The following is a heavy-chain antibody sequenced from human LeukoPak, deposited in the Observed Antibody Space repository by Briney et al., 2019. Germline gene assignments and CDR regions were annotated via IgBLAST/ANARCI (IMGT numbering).Heavy chain of an antibody. D-gene: IGHD6-13*01. CDR1: GGSFSGYY. V-gene: IGHV4-34*01. Sequence: PSETLSLTCAVYGGSFSGYYWSWIRQPPGKGLEWIGEINHSGSTNYNPSLKSRATISVDTSKNQFSLKLSSVTAADTAVYYCARRRTAAGRRWFDPWGQGTLVTVSS. CDR2: INHSGST. CDR3: ARRRTAAGRRWFDP. J-gene: IGHJ5*02.